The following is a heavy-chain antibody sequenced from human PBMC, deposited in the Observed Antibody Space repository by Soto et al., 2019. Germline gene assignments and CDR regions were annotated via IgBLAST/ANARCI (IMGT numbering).Heavy chain of an antibody. D-gene: IGHD6-19*01. CDR3: ARDRIAVAGKAPFDY. J-gene: IGHJ4*02. Sequence: GGSLRLACAPSVFTFSSDGMTWVRQAPGKGLEWVSYISSSSSTIYYADSVKGRFTISRDNAKNSLYLQMNSLRAEDTAVYYCARDRIAVAGKAPFDYWGQGT. CDR1: VFTFSSDG. CDR2: ISSSSSTI. V-gene: IGHV3-48*01.